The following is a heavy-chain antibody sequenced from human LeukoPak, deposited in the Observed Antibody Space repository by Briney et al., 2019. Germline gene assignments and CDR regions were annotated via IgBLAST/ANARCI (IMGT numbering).Heavy chain of an antibody. CDR1: GFTFSRFG. V-gene: IGHV3-33*03. J-gene: IGHJ4*02. CDR3: ASSSSGSYYWTWQY. CDR2: IWYDGSNK. Sequence: PGGSLRLSCAASGFTFSRFGMHWVRQAPGKGLEWVAVIWYDGSNKYYADSVKGRFTISRDNAKNSLYLQMNSLRAEDTAVYYCASSSSGSYYWTWQYWGQGTLVTVSS. D-gene: IGHD1-26*01.